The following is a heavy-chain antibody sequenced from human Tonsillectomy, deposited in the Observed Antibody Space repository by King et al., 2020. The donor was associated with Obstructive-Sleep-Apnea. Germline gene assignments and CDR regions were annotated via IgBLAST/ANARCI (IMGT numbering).Heavy chain of an antibody. CDR3: ARAPSDTAMVTVYFDY. V-gene: IGHV5-51*01. Sequence: VQLVQSGAEVKKPGESLKISCKGSGYSFTSYWIGWVRQMPGKGLEWMGIIYPGDSDTRYSPSFQGQVTISADKSISTAYLQWSSLKASDTAMYYCARAPSDTAMVTVYFDYWGQGTLVTVSS. CDR2: IYPGDSDT. D-gene: IGHD5-18*01. CDR1: GYSFTSYW. J-gene: IGHJ4*02.